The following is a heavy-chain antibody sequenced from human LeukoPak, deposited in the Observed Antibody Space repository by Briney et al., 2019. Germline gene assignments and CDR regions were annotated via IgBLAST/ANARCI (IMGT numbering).Heavy chain of an antibody. V-gene: IGHV4-59*08. D-gene: IGHD1-26*01. CDR1: GGSISSYY. CDR2: IYYSGST. J-gene: IGHJ2*01. CDR3: ARTPLSTRKRPWEPGIWYFDL. Sequence: SETLSLTCTVSGGSISSYYWSWIRQPPGKGLEWIGYIYYSGSTNYNPSLKSRVTISVDTSKNQFSLKLSSVTAADTAVYYCARTPLSTRKRPWEPGIWYFDLWGRGTLVTGSS.